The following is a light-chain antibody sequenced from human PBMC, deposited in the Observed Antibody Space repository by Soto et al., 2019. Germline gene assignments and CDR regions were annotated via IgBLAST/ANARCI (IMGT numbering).Light chain of an antibody. CDR2: DAS. Sequence: ESVLTQSPATLSLSPGERATLSCRASQSFSSYLSWYQQKPGQAPRLLIYDASNRATGIPARFSGSGSGTDFTLTISSLEPEDFAVYYCQQRSNWPPALTFGGGTKVDIK. V-gene: IGKV3-11*01. J-gene: IGKJ4*01. CDR3: QQRSNWPPALT. CDR1: QSFSSY.